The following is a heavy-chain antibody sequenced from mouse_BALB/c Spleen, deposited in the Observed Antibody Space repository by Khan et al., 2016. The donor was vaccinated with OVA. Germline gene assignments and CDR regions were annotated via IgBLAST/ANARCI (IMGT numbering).Heavy chain of an antibody. V-gene: IGHV5-12-2*01. CDR2: YRNDGYST. J-gene: IGHJ4*01. D-gene: IGHD1-1*01. CDR3: ARDGATKYDYVMDC. Sequence: EVELVESGADLVQPSGSLTLSCAASGFSFSSDTMSCVRQHLEKRQEWVVFYRNDGYSTYYHASVKSRFSISRDNAKNHLYLQLSSLKTEDTAMYYCARDGATKYDYVMDCWGQGTSATFSS. CDR1: GFSFSSDT.